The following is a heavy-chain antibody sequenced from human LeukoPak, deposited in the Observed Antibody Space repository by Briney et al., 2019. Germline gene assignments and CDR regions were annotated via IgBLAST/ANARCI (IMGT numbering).Heavy chain of an antibody. D-gene: IGHD6-13*01. Sequence: PGGSLRLSCAASGFTFSNYGTNWVRQAPGKGLEWVSGITANGGTTYYADSVKGRFTIPRDISKNTLYLQVNSLRAEDTAVYYCAKTPKDNSSFQPWFDPWGQGTVVTVSS. J-gene: IGHJ5*02. CDR3: AKTPKDNSSFQPWFDP. V-gene: IGHV3-23*01. CDR2: ITANGGTT. CDR1: GFTFSNYG.